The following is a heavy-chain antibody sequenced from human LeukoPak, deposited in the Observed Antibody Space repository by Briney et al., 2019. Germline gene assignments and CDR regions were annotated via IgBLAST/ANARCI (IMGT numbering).Heavy chain of an antibody. V-gene: IGHV3-74*01. CDR3: VVDLSGSADY. D-gene: IGHD3-10*01. CDR2: TNEHGTII. J-gene: IGHJ4*02. CDR1: GFTFSNYG. Sequence: GGSLRLSCAASGFTFSNYGLNWVRQAPGEGLVWVSRTNEHGTIINYADSVKGRFTISRDNAKNTLYLQMNSLRTEDSALYYCVVDLSGSADYWGQGTLVTVSS.